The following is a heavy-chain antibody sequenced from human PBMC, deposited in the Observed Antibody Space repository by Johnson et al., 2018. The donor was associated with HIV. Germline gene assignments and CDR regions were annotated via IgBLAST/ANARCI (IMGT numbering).Heavy chain of an antibody. J-gene: IGHJ3*02. Sequence: QMQLVESGGGVVQPGRSVRLSCVASGFSFNRYAMHWVRQAPGEGLEWVAVISFDGSNKYQADSVKGRFTISRDSSKNTLYLQMNSLRDEDTAVYYCARGGRVYDSSGYYAFDIWAKGQWSPSLQ. V-gene: IGHV3-30*04. CDR3: ARGGRVYDSSGYYAFDI. D-gene: IGHD3-22*01. CDR1: GFSFNRYA. CDR2: ISFDGSNK.